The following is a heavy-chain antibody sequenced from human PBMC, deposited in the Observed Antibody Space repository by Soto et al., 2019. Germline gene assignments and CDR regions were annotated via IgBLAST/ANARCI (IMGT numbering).Heavy chain of an antibody. CDR1: GFTFGDYA. J-gene: IGHJ4*02. CDR2: IRSKAYGGTT. Sequence: EVQLVESGGGLVQPGRSLRLSCTASGFTFGDYAMSWFRQAPGKGLEWVGFIRSKAYGGTTEYAASVKGRFTISRDDSKSIAYLQMNSLKTEDTAVYYCTRGVDYGDYLGDYWGQGTLVTVSS. CDR3: TRGVDYGDYLGDY. V-gene: IGHV3-49*03. D-gene: IGHD4-17*01.